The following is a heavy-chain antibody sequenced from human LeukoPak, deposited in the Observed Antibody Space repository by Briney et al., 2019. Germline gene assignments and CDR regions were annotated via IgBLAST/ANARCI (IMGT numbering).Heavy chain of an antibody. Sequence: SETLSLTCTVSGGSISSYYWSWLRQPPGKGLEWIGYIYYSGSTNYNPSLKSRVTISVDTSKNQFSLKLTSVTAADTAVYYCARVYSRHFDYWGQGTLATVSS. V-gene: IGHV4-59*01. CDR1: GGSISSYY. CDR3: ARVYSRHFDY. D-gene: IGHD1-14*01. J-gene: IGHJ4*02. CDR2: IYYSGST.